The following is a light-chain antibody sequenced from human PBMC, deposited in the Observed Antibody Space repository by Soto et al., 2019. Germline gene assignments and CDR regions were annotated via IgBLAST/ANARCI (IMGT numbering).Light chain of an antibody. V-gene: IGLV4-60*02. CDR3: ETSYSNTHKV. Sequence: QAVVTQSSSASASLGSSVKLTCILSSGHNTYIIAWHQQQPGKAPRFLMTLDRSGRYNRGSGVPDRFSGSSSGADRYLTITNLHFEDDGDYNCETSYSNTHKVFGGGTKLTVL. CDR1: SGHNTYI. J-gene: IGLJ3*02. CDR2: LDRSGRY.